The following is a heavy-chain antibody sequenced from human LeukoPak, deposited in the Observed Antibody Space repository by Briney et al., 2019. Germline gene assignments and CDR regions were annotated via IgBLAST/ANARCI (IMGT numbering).Heavy chain of an antibody. J-gene: IGHJ6*03. D-gene: IGHD6-13*01. CDR3: ARYGAIAAAGTWYYYYMDV. Sequence: GASVKVSCKASGGTFSSYAISWARQAPGQGLEWMGGIIPIFGTANYAQKFQGRVTITADESTSTAYMELSSLRSDDTAVYYCARYGAIAAAGTWYYYYMDVWGKGTTVTVSS. CDR2: IIPIFGTA. V-gene: IGHV1-69*13. CDR1: GGTFSSYA.